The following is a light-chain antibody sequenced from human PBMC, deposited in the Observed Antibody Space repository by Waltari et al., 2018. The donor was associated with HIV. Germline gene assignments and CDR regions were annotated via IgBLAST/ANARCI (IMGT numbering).Light chain of an antibody. V-gene: IGKV1-12*01. J-gene: IGKJ1*01. CDR3: QQAHSLPWT. CDR1: QSISTW. Sequence: DIQMTQSPSLVSASVGDRVTITCRTSQSISTWLSWYQQKPGTAPTLLIVASSALHSGIPGRFSGSGSGTKFTLSISNIQPDDFAIYHCQQAHSLPWTFGQGTKVE. CDR2: ASS.